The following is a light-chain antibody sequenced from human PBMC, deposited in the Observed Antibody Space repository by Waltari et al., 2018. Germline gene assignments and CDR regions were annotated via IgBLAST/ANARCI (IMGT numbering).Light chain of an antibody. Sequence: DIVMTPSPLSLPVTPGEPASISCRSSQSLLHSNGHNSLDWYLQMPGQSPHLLIYLGSNRASGVPDRFSGSGSGTDFTLKISRVEAEDVGIYYCMQALQTPYTFGQGTKLEIK. CDR2: LGS. V-gene: IGKV2-28*01. CDR1: QSLLHSNGHNS. J-gene: IGKJ2*01. CDR3: MQALQTPYT.